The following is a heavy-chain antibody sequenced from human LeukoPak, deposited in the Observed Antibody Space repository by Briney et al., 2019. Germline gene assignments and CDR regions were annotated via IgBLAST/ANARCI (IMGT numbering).Heavy chain of an antibody. D-gene: IGHD3-22*01. J-gene: IGHJ3*02. Sequence: GGSLRLSCAASGFTFSSYSMNWVRQAPGKGLEWVSSISSSSSYIYYADSVEGRFTISRDNAKNSLYLQMNSLRAEDTAVYYCARESPYYYDSPDAFDIWGQGTMVTVSS. CDR3: ARESPYYYDSPDAFDI. V-gene: IGHV3-21*04. CDR1: GFTFSSYS. CDR2: ISSSSSYI.